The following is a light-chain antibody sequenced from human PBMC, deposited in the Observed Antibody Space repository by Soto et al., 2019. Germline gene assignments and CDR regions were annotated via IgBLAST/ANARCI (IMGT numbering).Light chain of an antibody. CDR3: QQYYTTPLP. CDR1: QKVVFTSNNKNY. V-gene: IGKV4-1*01. Sequence: DVVMSQSPDSLSVSLGERATIKYNSSQKVVFTSNNKNYLGWFQQQPRPPPKLLLSWASTRESGVPDRFSGSGSGTDFTLTISSLQAEDVAVYYCQQYYTTPLPFGGGTKVAIK. J-gene: IGKJ4*01. CDR2: WAS.